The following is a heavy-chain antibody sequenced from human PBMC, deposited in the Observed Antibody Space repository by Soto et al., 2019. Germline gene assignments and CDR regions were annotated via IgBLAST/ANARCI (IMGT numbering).Heavy chain of an antibody. CDR2: IYYSGST. Sequence: SETLSLTCAVSGGSISSGGYSRSWIRQPPGKGLEWIGYIYYSGSTSYNPSLKSRVTISVDTSKNHFSLKLSSVTAADTAVYYWARVFSDSSSFFDPWGQGTLVTVSS. V-gene: IGHV4-31*11. J-gene: IGHJ5*02. D-gene: IGHD6-13*01. CDR1: GGSISSGGYS. CDR3: ARVFSDSSSFFDP.